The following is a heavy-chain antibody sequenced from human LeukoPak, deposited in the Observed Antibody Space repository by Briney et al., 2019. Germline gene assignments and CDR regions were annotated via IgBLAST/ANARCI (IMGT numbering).Heavy chain of an antibody. CDR2: IKSKTDGGTT. Sequence: GGSLRLSCAASGFTFSDYYMSWIRQAPGKGLEWVGRIKSKTDGGTTDYAAPVKGRFTISRDDSKNTLYLQMNSLKTEDTAVYYCTTEATYYYDSSGYYVYYYYYYYMDVWGKGTTVTVSS. CDR1: GFTFSDYY. J-gene: IGHJ6*03. CDR3: TTEATYYYDSSGYYVYYYYYYYMDV. D-gene: IGHD3-22*01. V-gene: IGHV3-15*01.